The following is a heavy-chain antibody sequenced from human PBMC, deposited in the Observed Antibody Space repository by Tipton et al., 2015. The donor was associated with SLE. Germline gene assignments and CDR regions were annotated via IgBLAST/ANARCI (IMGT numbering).Heavy chain of an antibody. D-gene: IGHD3-3*01. V-gene: IGHV4-34*01. CDR2: IHDSGGS. J-gene: IGHJ2*01. Sequence: GLVKPSETLSLNCAVNGGSSSAYYWSWIRQSPGKALEWIGDIHDSGGSNYNPSLKSRVSISMDKSNNQFSLNLSSVTAADTAVYYCARGLIYDFWRGYGGSHWYFDLWGRGTLVTVSS. CDR1: GGSSSAYY. CDR3: ARGLIYDFWRGYGGSHWYFDL.